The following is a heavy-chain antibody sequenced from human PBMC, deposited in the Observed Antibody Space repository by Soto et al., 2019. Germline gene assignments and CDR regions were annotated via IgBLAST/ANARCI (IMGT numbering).Heavy chain of an antibody. V-gene: IGHV3-53*01. CDR2: IYSGGST. CDR3: ARWGYDSSGYPFDY. D-gene: IGHD3-22*01. Sequence: GGSLRLSCAASGFTVSSNYMSWVRQAPGKGLEWVSVIYSGGSTYYADSVKGRFTISRDNSKNTLYLQMNSLRAEDTAVYYCARWGYDSSGYPFDYWGQGTLVTVSS. CDR1: GFTVSSNY. J-gene: IGHJ4*02.